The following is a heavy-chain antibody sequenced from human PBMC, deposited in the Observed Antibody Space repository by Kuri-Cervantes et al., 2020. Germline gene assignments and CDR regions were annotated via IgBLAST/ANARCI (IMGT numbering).Heavy chain of an antibody. V-gene: IGHV3-7*01. Sequence: GESLKISCAASGFTFSSYWMSWVRQAPGKGLEWVANIKQDGSEKYYVDSVKGRFTISRDNGKNSLYLQMNSLRAEDTAVYYCARYEGAAARRIYYYYMDVWGKGTTVTVSS. CDR3: ARYEGAAARRIYYYYMDV. D-gene: IGHD1-26*01. J-gene: IGHJ6*03. CDR2: IKQDGSEK. CDR1: GFTFSSYW.